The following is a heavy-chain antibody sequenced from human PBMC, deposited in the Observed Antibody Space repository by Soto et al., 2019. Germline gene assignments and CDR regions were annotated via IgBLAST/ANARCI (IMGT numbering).Heavy chain of an antibody. D-gene: IGHD1-1*01. CDR2: VHYSGSI. Sequence: TLSLTCSVSGDSIINGINYWTWIRQHPGKGLEWIGHVHYSGSIYYNPSLRSRVSMSVDKSKNQFSLKLTSVTAADTAVYYCARDQLEGNWFDPWGQGTLVTVSS. V-gene: IGHV4-31*02. CDR3: ARDQLEGNWFDP. CDR1: GDSIINGINY. J-gene: IGHJ5*02.